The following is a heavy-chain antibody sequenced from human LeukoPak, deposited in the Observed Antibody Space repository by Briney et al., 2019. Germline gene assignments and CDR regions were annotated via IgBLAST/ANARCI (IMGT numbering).Heavy chain of an antibody. CDR3: ARARIVVVPAALYANWFDP. D-gene: IGHD2-2*01. Sequence: GGSLRLSCAASGFTFSSYWMHWVRQAPGKGLVWVSRINTDGSSTSYADSVKGRFTISRDNAKNTLYLQMNSLRAEDTAVYYCARARIVVVPAALYANWFDPWGQGTLVTVSS. CDR2: INTDGSST. CDR1: GFTFSSYW. V-gene: IGHV3-74*01. J-gene: IGHJ5*02.